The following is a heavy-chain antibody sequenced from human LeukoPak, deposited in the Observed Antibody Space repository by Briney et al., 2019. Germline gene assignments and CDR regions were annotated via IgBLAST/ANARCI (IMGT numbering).Heavy chain of an antibody. CDR2: INHSGTT. CDR3: ATSGYAGWANNY. CDR1: GVSFSGYY. Sequence: SETLSLTCAVYGVSFSGYYWTWIRQPPGKGLEWIGEINHSGTTNYNPSLKSRVTISVDTSKNQFSLKLSSVTAADTAVYYCATSGYAGWANNYWGQGTLATVSS. V-gene: IGHV4-34*01. D-gene: IGHD5-12*01. J-gene: IGHJ4*02.